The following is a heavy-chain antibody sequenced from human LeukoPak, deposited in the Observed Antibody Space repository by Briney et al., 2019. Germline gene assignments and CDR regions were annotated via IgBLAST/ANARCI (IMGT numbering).Heavy chain of an antibody. Sequence: GESLQIPCKGSGYHFTSYWIGWGRQRPGKGLEWMGIIYPGDSDTRYSPSFKGQVTISADKSISTAYLQWSSLKASDTAMYYCAIPAVATEFDYWGQGTLVTVSS. CDR3: AIPAVATEFDY. CDR2: IYPGDSDT. J-gene: IGHJ4*02. CDR1: GYHFTSYW. V-gene: IGHV5-51*01. D-gene: IGHD5-12*01.